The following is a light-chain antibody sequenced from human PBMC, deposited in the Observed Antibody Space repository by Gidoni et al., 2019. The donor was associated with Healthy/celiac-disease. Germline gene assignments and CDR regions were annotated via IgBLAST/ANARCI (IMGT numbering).Light chain of an antibody. J-gene: IGLJ2*01. CDR1: KLGDKY. CDR2: QDS. V-gene: IGLV3-1*01. Sequence: SYELPQPPPGSVSQGQTASITCSGDKLGDKYACWYQQKPGQSPVLVIYQDSKRPSGIPERFSGSNSGNTATLTISGTQAMDEADYYCQAWDSSTVVFGGGTKLTVL. CDR3: QAWDSSTVV.